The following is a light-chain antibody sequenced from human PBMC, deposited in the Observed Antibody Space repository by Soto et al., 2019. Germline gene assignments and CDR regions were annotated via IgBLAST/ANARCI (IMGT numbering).Light chain of an antibody. CDR1: QGISNF. CDR2: AAS. J-gene: IGKJ3*01. V-gene: IGKV1-27*01. CDR3: QKYSSVPV. Sequence: DIQMTQSPTSLSASVGDRVTITCRASQGISNFVAWYQQKPGTPPKLLLYAASTLQAGVPSRFSGSGSGTDFTININSLQHEDVATYSCQKYSSVPVFGPGTKVEI.